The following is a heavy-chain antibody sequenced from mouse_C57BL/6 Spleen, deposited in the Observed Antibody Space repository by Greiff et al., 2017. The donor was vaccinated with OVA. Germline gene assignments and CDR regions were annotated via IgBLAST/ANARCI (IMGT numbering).Heavy chain of an antibody. CDR1: GFSLTSYG. D-gene: IGHD1-1*01. J-gene: IGHJ4*01. Sequence: QVHVKQSGPGLVQPSQSLSITCTVSGFSLTSYGVHWVRQSPGKGLEWLGVIWRGGSTDYNAAFMSRLSITKDNSKSQVFFKMNSLQADDTAIYYCAKNRGIITTVVARYAMDYWGQGTSVTVSS. CDR2: IWRGGST. CDR3: AKNRGIITTVVARYAMDY. V-gene: IGHV2-5*01.